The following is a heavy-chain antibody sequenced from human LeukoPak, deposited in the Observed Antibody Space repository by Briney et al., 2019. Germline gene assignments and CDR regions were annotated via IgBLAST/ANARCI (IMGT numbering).Heavy chain of an antibody. D-gene: IGHD2-2*01. CDR3: ARDGCSTTRCYDY. V-gene: IGHV3-48*01. J-gene: IGHJ4*02. Sequence: GGSLRPSCAASGFTFSSYSMNWVRQAPGKGLEWVSYISDSGSPIYYADSVKGRFTISRDNAKNSLYLQMNSLRAEDTAVYYCARDGCSTTRCYDYWGQGTLVTVSS. CDR1: GFTFSSYS. CDR2: ISDSGSPI.